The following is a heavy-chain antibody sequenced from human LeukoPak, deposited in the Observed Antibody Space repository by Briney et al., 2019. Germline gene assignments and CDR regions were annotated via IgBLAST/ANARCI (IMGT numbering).Heavy chain of an antibody. V-gene: IGHV1-18*01. Sequence: GASVKVSYKASGYTFTNYGISWVRQAPGQGLEWMGWISAYNGHTKYAQKVQGRVTMTRDTSTSTAYMELRSLRSDDTAVYYCARDGHRRYHYGSGREDAFDIWGQGTMVTVSS. CDR2: ISAYNGHT. CDR3: ARDGHRRYHYGSGREDAFDI. D-gene: IGHD3-22*01. CDR1: GYTFTNYG. J-gene: IGHJ3*02.